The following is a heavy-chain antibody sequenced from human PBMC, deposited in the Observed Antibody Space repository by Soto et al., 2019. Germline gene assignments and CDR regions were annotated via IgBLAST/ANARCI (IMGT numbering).Heavy chain of an antibody. J-gene: IGHJ5*02. CDR1: GGSVSNDNFY. Sequence: SETLSLTCTVSGGSVSNDNFYWSWIRQPPGQGLEWIGYVHSSGITNSNPSLKRRVTISVDTSRNQFSLRLSSVTAADTAVYYCARGLTMGQLPSHFDHWGQGTLVTVSS. CDR2: VHSSGIT. CDR3: ARGLTMGQLPSHFDH. V-gene: IGHV4-61*01. D-gene: IGHD3-16*01.